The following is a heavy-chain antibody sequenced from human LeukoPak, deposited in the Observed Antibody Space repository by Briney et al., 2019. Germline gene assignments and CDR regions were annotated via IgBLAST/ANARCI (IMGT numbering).Heavy chain of an antibody. V-gene: IGHV4-39*07. J-gene: IGHJ4*02. CDR1: GVSISSSSYY. Sequence: PSETLSLTCTVSGVSISSSSYYWGWIRQPPGKGLEWIGSIYYSGSTYNNPSLKSRVTISIDTSKSHFSLKLSSVTAADTAVYYCARSEDYYDSSGYFYFDEWGQGTLVTVSS. CDR2: IYYSGST. D-gene: IGHD3-22*01. CDR3: ARSEDYYDSSGYFYFDE.